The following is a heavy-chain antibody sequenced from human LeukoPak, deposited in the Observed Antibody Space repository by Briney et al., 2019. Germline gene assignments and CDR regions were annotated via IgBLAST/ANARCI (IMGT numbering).Heavy chain of an antibody. CDR3: AAWACSGGSYYWFDP. V-gene: IGHV4-39*01. CDR1: GGSISSSSYY. CDR2: IYYSGST. Sequence: SETLSLTCTVSGGSISSSSYYWGWIRQPPGKGLEWIGSIYYSGSTYYNPSLKSRVTISVDTSKNQFSLKLSSVTAADTAVYYCAAWACSGGSYYWFDPWGQGTLVTVSS. J-gene: IGHJ5*02. D-gene: IGHD2-15*01.